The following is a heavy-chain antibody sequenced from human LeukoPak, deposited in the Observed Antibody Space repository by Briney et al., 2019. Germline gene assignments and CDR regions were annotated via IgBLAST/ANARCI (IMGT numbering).Heavy chain of an antibody. D-gene: IGHD1-26*01. Sequence: SETLSLTCTVSGGSISSYYWGWIRQPPGKGLEWIGSIYYSGSTYYNPSLKSRVTISVDTSKNQFSLKLSSVTAADTAVYYCARFSIEAANYFDYWGQGTLVTVSS. CDR3: ARFSIEAANYFDY. V-gene: IGHV4-39*01. J-gene: IGHJ4*02. CDR1: GGSISSYY. CDR2: IYYSGST.